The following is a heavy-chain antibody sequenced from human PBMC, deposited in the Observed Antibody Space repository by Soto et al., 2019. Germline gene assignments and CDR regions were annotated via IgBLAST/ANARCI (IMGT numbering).Heavy chain of an antibody. CDR3: ARGSPNYYYDSSGYPFDY. D-gene: IGHD3-22*01. Sequence: SETLSLTCTVSGGSISSGDYYWSWIRQPPGKGLEWIGYIYYSGSTYYNPSLKSRVTISVDTSKNQFSLKLSSVTAADTAVYYCARGSPNYYYDSSGYPFDYWGQGTLVTVSS. CDR1: GGSISSGDYY. J-gene: IGHJ4*02. V-gene: IGHV4-30-4*01. CDR2: IYYSGST.